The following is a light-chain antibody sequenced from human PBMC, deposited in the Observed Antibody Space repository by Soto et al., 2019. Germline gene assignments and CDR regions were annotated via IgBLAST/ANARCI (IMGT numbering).Light chain of an antibody. CDR1: SRDVGGYNY. V-gene: IGLV2-14*01. CDR3: SSYTSSGTYVV. Sequence: QSALTQPASVSGSPGQSITISCTGSSRDVGGYNYVSWYQQYPGKAPKLMIYDVSNRPSGVATRFSGSKSGNTASLTISGLQAEDEADYHCSSYTSSGTYVVFGGGTQLTVL. J-gene: IGLJ2*01. CDR2: DVS.